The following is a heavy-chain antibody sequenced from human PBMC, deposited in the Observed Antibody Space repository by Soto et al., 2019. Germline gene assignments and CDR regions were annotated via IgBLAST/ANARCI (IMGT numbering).Heavy chain of an antibody. D-gene: IGHD2-2*01. CDR1: GGSISSSSYY. CDR2: IYYSGST. V-gene: IGHV4-39*01. Sequence: QLQLQESGPGLVKPSETLSLTCTVSGGSISSSSYYWGWIRQPPGKGLEWVGSIYYSGSTYYNPSLKSRVTISVKTSKNQFSLKLSSVTAADTAVYYCARHLDYCSSTSCYEFDYWGQGTLVTVSS. J-gene: IGHJ4*02. CDR3: ARHLDYCSSTSCYEFDY.